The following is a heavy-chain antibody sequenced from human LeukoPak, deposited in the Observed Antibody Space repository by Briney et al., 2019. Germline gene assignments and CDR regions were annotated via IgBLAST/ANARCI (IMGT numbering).Heavy chain of an antibody. D-gene: IGHD6-19*01. CDR2: IYTSGST. J-gene: IGHJ4*02. Sequence: SETLSLTCTVSGGSISSSSYYWGWIRQPPGKGLEWIGRIYTSGSTNYNPSLKSRVTMSVDTSKNQFSLKLSSVTAADTAVYYCARDGQWLDTFDYWGQGTLVTVSS. CDR1: GGSISSSSYY. CDR3: ARDGQWLDTFDY. V-gene: IGHV4-39*07.